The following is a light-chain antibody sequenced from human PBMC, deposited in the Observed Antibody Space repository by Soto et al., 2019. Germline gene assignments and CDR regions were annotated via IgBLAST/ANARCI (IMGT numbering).Light chain of an antibody. J-gene: IGLJ3*02. Sequence: QSVLTQSPPVSGAPGQRVTISGTGSSSNLGAGYDVHWYQQFPGTAPKLLIYANTNRPSGVPDRFSGSKSGTSASLAITGLQPEDEADYYCQSYDSSLKNSVFGGGTKVTVL. CDR1: SSNLGAGYD. V-gene: IGLV1-40*01. CDR2: ANT. CDR3: QSYDSSLKNSV.